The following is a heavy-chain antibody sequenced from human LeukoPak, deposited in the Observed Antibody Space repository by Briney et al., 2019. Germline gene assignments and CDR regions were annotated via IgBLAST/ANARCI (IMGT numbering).Heavy chain of an antibody. D-gene: IGHD1-7*01. CDR2: IIPIFGTA. CDR1: GGTFSSYA. V-gene: IGHV1-69*05. CDR3: ARDNYAGANWFDP. Sequence: SVKVSCKASGGTFSSYAISWVRQAPEQGLEWMGGIIPIFGTANYAQKFQGRVTITTDESTSTAYMELSSLRSEDTAVYYCARDNYAGANWFDPWGQGTLVTVSS. J-gene: IGHJ5*02.